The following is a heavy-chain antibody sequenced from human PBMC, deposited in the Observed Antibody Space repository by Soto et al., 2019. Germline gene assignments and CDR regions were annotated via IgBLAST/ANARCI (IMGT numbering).Heavy chain of an antibody. J-gene: IGHJ5*02. CDR3: TRDARPYSIYRGGGFAL. Sequence: PGKGLEWVSAISGSGGSTYYADSVKGRFPISRDNSKNTLYLQMNSLRAEDTAVYYCTRDARPYSIYRGGGFALWGQGTLVTVSS. V-gene: IGHV3-23*01. CDR2: ISGSGGST. D-gene: IGHD4-4*01.